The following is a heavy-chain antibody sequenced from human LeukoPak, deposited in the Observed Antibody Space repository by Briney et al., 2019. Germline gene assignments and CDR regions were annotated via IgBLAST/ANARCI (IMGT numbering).Heavy chain of an antibody. CDR1: GYTFTGYY. CDR2: INPNSGGT. CDR3: ARESRIAARPHYYYYYMDV. J-gene: IGHJ6*03. Sequence: ASVKVSCKASGYTFTGYYMHWVRQAPGQGLEWMGWINPNSGGTNYAQKFQGRVTMTRDTSISTAYMELSRLRSDDTAVYYCARESRIAARPHYYYYYMDVWGKGTTVTVSS. V-gene: IGHV1-2*02. D-gene: IGHD6-6*01.